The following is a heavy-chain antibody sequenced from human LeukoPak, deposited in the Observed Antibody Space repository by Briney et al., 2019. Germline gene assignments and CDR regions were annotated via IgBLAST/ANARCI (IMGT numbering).Heavy chain of an antibody. V-gene: IGHV1-2*02. D-gene: IGHD3-22*01. CDR1: GYTFTGYY. Sequence: ASVKVSCKASGYTFTGYYMHWVRQCLGQRLEWMGWINRNSGGTNYAKKFQGRVTMARDTSISTAYMELSRLRSDDTAVYYCARGVLTYYYDSSGYFAGDYWGQGALVTVSS. CDR3: ARGVLTYYYDSSGYFAGDY. J-gene: IGHJ4*02. CDR2: INRNSGGT.